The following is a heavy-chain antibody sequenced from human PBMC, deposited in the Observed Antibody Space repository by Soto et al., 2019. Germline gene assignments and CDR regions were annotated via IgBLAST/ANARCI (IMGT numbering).Heavy chain of an antibody. D-gene: IGHD6-13*01. Sequence: PGGSLRLSCAASGFTFSGYTMHWVRQAPGKGLEWVAVISFDGSNKYYADSVKGRFTISRDNSKNTLYLQMNSLRVEDTGVYYCARDFPVIATAGTPVHGMDVWGQGTTVTVSS. V-gene: IGHV3-30-3*01. J-gene: IGHJ6*02. CDR1: GFTFSGYT. CDR3: ARDFPVIATAGTPVHGMDV. CDR2: ISFDGSNK.